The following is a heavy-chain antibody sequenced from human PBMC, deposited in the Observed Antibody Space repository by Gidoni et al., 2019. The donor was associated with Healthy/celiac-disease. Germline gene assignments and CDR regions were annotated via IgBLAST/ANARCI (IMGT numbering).Heavy chain of an antibody. J-gene: IGHJ4*02. CDR2: IKSKTDGGTT. V-gene: IGHV3-15*01. CDR1: GFTFSNAW. Sequence: EVQLVESGGGLVKPGGSFRLSCAASGFTFSNAWMSWVRQAPGKGLEWVGRIKSKTDGGTTDYAAPVKGRFTISRDDSKNTLYLQMNSLKTEDTAVYYCTTSPVAYYYDSSGYWGDYWGQGTLVTVSS. D-gene: IGHD3-22*01. CDR3: TTSPVAYYYDSSGYWGDY.